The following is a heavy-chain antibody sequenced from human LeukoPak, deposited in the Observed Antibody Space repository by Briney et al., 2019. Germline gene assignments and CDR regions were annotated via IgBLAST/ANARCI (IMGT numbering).Heavy chain of an antibody. D-gene: IGHD2-2*01. CDR3: ARDHIVVVTGYTYYGMDV. Sequence: PGRSLRLSCAASGFTFSSYGMHWVRQAPGKGLEWVALIWYDGSNKYYADSVKGRFTIFSDNSKNTLYLQMNSLRAEDTAVYYCARDHIVVVTGYTYYGMDVWGQGTTVTVSS. J-gene: IGHJ6*02. CDR1: GFTFSSYG. CDR2: IWYDGSNK. V-gene: IGHV3-33*01.